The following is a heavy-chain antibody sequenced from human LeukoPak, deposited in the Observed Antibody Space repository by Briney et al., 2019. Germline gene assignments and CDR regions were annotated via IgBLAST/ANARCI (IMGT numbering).Heavy chain of an antibody. CDR3: ARYSSCWPKTAYGMDV. CDR2: INHSGST. Sequence: PSETLSLTCAVSGGSFSGYYWSWIRQPPGKGLEWIGEINHSGSTNYNPSLKSRVTISVDTSKNQFSLKLSSVTAADTAVYYCARYSSCWPKTAYGMDVWGQGTTVTVSS. CDR1: GGSFSGYY. V-gene: IGHV4-34*01. J-gene: IGHJ6*02. D-gene: IGHD6-19*01.